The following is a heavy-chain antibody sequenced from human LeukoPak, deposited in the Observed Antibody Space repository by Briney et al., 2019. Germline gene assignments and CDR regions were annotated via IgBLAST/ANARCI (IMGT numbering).Heavy chain of an antibody. CDR2: ISGSGGST. V-gene: IGHV3-23*01. J-gene: IGHJ4*02. Sequence: GGSLRLSCAASGFTYSSYAMSWVRRAPGKGLEWVSAISGSGGSTYYADSVKGRFTISRENSKNTLYLQMNSLRAEDRAVYYCAKGHLWFGEFYYFDYWGQGTLVTVSS. CDR3: AKGHLWFGEFYYFDY. D-gene: IGHD3-10*01. CDR1: GFTYSSYA.